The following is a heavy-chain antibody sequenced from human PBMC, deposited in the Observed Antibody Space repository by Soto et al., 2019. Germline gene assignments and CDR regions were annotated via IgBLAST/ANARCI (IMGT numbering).Heavy chain of an antibody. CDR3: AKQAYGSNNYYHFDY. V-gene: IGHV3-23*01. CDR1: GFTFSNYA. Sequence: VQLLESGGGLVQPGGALSLSCAASGFTFSNYAMTWVRQAPGKGLEWVSSIRSTDGSTYYADYVKGRFTITRDNSKNTVYLVMNSLGVEDTALYYRAKQAYGSNNYYHFDYWGQGALGSVSS. J-gene: IGHJ4*02. CDR2: IRSTDGST. D-gene: IGHD3-10*01.